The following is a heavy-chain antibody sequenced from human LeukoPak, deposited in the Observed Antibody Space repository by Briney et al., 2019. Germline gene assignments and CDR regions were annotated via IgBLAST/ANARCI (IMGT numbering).Heavy chain of an antibody. CDR2: IYTSGST. CDR3: ARGFLGYSYGWDYYYMDV. D-gene: IGHD5-18*01. CDR1: GGSISSYY. J-gene: IGHJ6*03. Sequence: PSETLSLTCTVSGGSISSYYWSWIRQPAGKGLEWIGRIYTSGSTNYNPSLKSRVTMSVDTSKNQFSLKLSSVTAADTAVYYCARGFLGYSYGWDYYYMDVWGKGTTVTVSS. V-gene: IGHV4-4*07.